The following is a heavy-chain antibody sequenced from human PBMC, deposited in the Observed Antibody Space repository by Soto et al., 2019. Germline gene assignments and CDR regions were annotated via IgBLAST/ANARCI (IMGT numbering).Heavy chain of an antibody. V-gene: IGHV4-30-4*01. CDR1: GGSISSVDYY. CDR2: IYYSGST. D-gene: IGHD3-3*01. CDR3: ARGVPTIFGVVITSFDY. Sequence: SETLSLTCTVSGGSISSVDYYWSWIRQPPGKGLEWIGYIYYSGSTYYNPSLKSRVTISVDTSKNQFSLKLSSVTAADTAVYYCARGVPTIFGVVITSFDYRGQGTLVTSPQ. J-gene: IGHJ4*02.